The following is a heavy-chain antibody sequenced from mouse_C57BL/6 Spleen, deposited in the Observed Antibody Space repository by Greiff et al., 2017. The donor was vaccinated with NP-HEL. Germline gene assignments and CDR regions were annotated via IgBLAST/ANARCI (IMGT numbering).Heavy chain of an antibody. Sequence: DVKLVESEGGLVQPGRSMKLSCTASGFTFSDYYMAWVRQVPEKGLEWVANINYDGSSTYYLDSLKSRFIISRDNAKNILYLQMSSLKSEDTATYYCARDGGSSPFAYWGQGTLVTVSA. CDR3: ARDGGSSPFAY. CDR1: GFTFSDYY. D-gene: IGHD1-1*01. CDR2: INYDGSST. J-gene: IGHJ3*01. V-gene: IGHV5-16*01.